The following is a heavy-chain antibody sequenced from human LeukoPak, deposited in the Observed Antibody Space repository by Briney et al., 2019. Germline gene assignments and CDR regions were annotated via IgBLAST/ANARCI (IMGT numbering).Heavy chain of an antibody. J-gene: IGHJ5*02. CDR1: GGSISTYY. Sequence: KSSETLSLTCTVSGGSISTYYWSWIRQPPGKGLEWIGYISYSGSTNYNPSLKSRVTISVDTSKNQFSLKLSSVTAADTAVYYCASGYSSTWPWFGPWGQGTLVTVSS. D-gene: IGHD6-13*01. V-gene: IGHV4-59*01. CDR3: ASGYSSTWPWFGP. CDR2: ISYSGST.